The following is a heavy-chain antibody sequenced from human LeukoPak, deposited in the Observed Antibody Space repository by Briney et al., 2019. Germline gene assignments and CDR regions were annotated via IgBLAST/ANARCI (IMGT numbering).Heavy chain of an antibody. CDR1: GGSISSSSYY. Sequence: SETLSLTCTVSGGSISSSSYYWGWIRQPPGKGLEWIGEINHSGSTNYNPSLKSRVTISVDTSKNQFSLKLSSVTAADTAVYYCARTMPPSGSYYYYMDVWGKGTTVTISS. CDR3: ARTMPPSGSYYYYMDV. J-gene: IGHJ6*03. D-gene: IGHD3-10*01. V-gene: IGHV4-39*07. CDR2: INHSGST.